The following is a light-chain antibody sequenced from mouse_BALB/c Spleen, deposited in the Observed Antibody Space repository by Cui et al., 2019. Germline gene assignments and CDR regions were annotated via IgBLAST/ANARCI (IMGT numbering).Light chain of an antibody. J-gene: IGKJ5*01. CDR1: SSVSY. CDR3: QQWSSNPPT. V-gene: IGKV4-68*01. Sequence: QIVLTKSPALMYASPGEKVTMTCSASSSVSYMYWYQQKPRSSPKPWIYLTSNLASGVPARFSGSGSGTSYSLTISSMEAEDAATYYCQQWSSNPPTFGAGTKLELK. CDR2: LTS.